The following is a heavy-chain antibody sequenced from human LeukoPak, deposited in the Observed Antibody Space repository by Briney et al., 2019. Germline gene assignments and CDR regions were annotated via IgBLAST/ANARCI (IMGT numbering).Heavy chain of an antibody. Sequence: GGSLRLSCAASGFTFNSYAMSWVRQAPGKGLEWVSTISGSGSSTYYADSVKGRFSMSRDNFKSTVYLQMNSLSVDDTAVYYCAKTVTALDSWGQGTVVTVSS. CDR1: GFTFNSYA. V-gene: IGHV3-23*01. CDR3: AKTVTALDS. J-gene: IGHJ4*02. D-gene: IGHD2-21*02. CDR2: ISGSGSST.